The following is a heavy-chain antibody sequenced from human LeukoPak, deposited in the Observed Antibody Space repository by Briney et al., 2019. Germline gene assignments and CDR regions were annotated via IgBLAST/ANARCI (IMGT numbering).Heavy chain of an antibody. CDR3: AKIDYESHD. CDR2: ISYDGSNK. V-gene: IGHV3-30*18. D-gene: IGHD4-17*01. CDR1: GFTFSSYG. Sequence: GGSLRLSCAASGFTFSSYGMHWVRQAPGKGLEWVAVISYDGSNKYYADSVKGRFTISRDNSKNTLYLQMNSLRAEDTAVYYCAKIDYESHDWGQGTLVTASS. J-gene: IGHJ4*02.